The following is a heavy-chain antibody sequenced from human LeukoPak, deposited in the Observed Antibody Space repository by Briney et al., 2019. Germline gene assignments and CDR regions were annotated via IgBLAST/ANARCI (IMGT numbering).Heavy chain of an antibody. CDR2: IYTSGST. D-gene: IGHD6-6*01. J-gene: IGHJ5*02. V-gene: IGHV4-61*02. CDR1: GGSISSGSYY. CDR3: ARESIAARVTWFDP. Sequence: SQTLSLTCTVSGGSISSGSYYWSWIRQPAGKGLEWIGRIYTSGSTNYNPSLKSRVTISVDTSKNQFSPKLSSVTAADTAVYYCARESIAARVTWFDPWGQGTLVTVSS.